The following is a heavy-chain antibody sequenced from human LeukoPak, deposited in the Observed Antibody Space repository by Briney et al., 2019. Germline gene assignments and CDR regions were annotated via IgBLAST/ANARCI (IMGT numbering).Heavy chain of an antibody. J-gene: IGHJ6*03. Sequence: SETLSLTCTVSGGSISSSSYYWGWIRQPPGKGPEWIGSIYYSGSTYYNPSLKSRVTISVDTSKNQFSLKLSSVTAADTAVYYCARDQRTIFGVVSSEYMDVWGKGTTVTVSS. V-gene: IGHV4-39*07. CDR1: GGSISSSSYY. CDR2: IYYSGST. CDR3: ARDQRTIFGVVSSEYMDV. D-gene: IGHD3-3*01.